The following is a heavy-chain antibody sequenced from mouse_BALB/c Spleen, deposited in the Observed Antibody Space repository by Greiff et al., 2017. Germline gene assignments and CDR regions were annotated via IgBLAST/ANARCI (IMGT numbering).Heavy chain of an antibody. V-gene: IGHV1-80*01. CDR1: GYSFSSYW. CDR3: ASEGDYGNY. CDR2: IYPGDGDT. D-gene: IGHD2-1*01. J-gene: IGHJ2*01. Sequence: SGAELVRPGSSVKISCKASGYSFSSYWLNWVKQRPGQGLEWIGQIYPGDGDTNYNGKFKGKATLTADKSSSTAYMQLSSLTSEDSAVYCCASEGDYGNYWGQGTTLTVSS.